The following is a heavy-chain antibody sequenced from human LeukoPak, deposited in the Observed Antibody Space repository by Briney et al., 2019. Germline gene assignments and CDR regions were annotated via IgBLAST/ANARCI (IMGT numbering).Heavy chain of an antibody. D-gene: IGHD3-3*01. Sequence: GASVKVSCKGSGYTFTSYDINWVRQATGQGLEWMGWMNPNSGNTGYAQKFQGRVTITRNTSISTAYMELSSLRSEDTAVYYCARVYGGDLVLNYYFWSGYPPYYYYMDVWGKGTTVTVSS. V-gene: IGHV1-8*03. CDR3: ARVYGGDLVLNYYFWSGYPPYYYYMDV. CDR2: MNPNSGNT. CDR1: GYTFTSYD. J-gene: IGHJ6*03.